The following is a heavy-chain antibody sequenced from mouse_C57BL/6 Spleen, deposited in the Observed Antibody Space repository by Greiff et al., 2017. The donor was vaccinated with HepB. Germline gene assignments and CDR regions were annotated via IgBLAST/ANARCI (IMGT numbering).Heavy chain of an antibody. CDR2: INPNNGGT. CDR1: GYTFTDYY. Sequence: VQLQQSGPELVKPGASVKISCKASGYTFTDYYMNWVKQSHGKSLEWIGDINPNNGGTSYNQKFKGKATLTVDKSSSIAYMELRSLTSEDSAVYYCARYRRYAMDYWGQGTSVTVSS. V-gene: IGHV1-26*01. CDR3: ARYRRYAMDY. D-gene: IGHD2-12*01. J-gene: IGHJ4*01.